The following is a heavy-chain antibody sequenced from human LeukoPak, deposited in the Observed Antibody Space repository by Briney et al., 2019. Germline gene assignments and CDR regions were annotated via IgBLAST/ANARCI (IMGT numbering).Heavy chain of an antibody. CDR1: GGSFSGYY. D-gene: IGHD2-15*01. CDR2: INHSGST. J-gene: IGHJ4*02. Sequence: SETLSLTCAVYGGSFSGYYWSWIRQPPGKGLEWIGEINHSGSTNYNPSLKSRVTISVDTSKNQFSLKLSSVTAADTAVYYCARRRGFEDCSGGSCYSGYFDYWGQGTLVTVSS. CDR3: ARRRGFEDCSGGSCYSGYFDY. V-gene: IGHV4-34*01.